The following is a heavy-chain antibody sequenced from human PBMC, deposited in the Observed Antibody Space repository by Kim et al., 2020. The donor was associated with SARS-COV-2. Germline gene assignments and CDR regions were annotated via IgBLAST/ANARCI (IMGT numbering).Heavy chain of an antibody. Sequence: PSLEGRVTISVDTSKNQFSLKLSSVTAADTAVYYCARGGHYDSSGYCFVYWGQGTLVTVSS. CDR3: ARGGHYDSSGYCFVY. J-gene: IGHJ4*02. V-gene: IGHV4-31*02. D-gene: IGHD3-22*01.